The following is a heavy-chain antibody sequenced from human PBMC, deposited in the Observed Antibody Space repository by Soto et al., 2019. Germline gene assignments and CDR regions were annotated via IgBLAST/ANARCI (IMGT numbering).Heavy chain of an antibody. D-gene: IGHD2-2*01. CDR2: ISAYNGNT. J-gene: IGHJ6*03. Sequence: ASGKVSCKASGYTFTSYGISWVRQAPGQGLEWMGWISAYNGNTNYAQKLQGRVTMTTDTSTSTAYMELRSLRSDDTAVYYCARGGSAYCSSTSCLSRYYYYYMDVWGKGTTVTVSS. CDR1: GYTFTSYG. V-gene: IGHV1-18*01. CDR3: ARGGSAYCSSTSCLSRYYYYYMDV.